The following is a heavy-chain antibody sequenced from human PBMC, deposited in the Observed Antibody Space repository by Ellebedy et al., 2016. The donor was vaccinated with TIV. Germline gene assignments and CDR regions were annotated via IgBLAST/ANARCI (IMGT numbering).Heavy chain of an antibody. CDR2: IIPIFGTA. V-gene: IGHV1-69*13. J-gene: IGHJ6*02. CDR3: ARAGATTRPSYYYSMDV. Sequence: SVKVSXXASGGTFSSYAISWVRQAPGQGLEWMGGIIPIFGTANYAQKFQGRVTITADESTSTAYMELSSLRSEDTAVYYCARAGATTRPSYYYSMDVWGQGTTVTVSS. CDR1: GGTFSSYA. D-gene: IGHD1-26*01.